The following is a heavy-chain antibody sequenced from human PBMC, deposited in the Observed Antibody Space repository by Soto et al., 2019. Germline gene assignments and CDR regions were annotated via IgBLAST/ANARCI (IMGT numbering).Heavy chain of an antibody. CDR3: ARDRSEYSGNDQPPSYYYNGMDV. CDR1: GGSVSSNNYY. V-gene: IGHV4-61*01. Sequence: QVQLQESGPGLVKPSETLSLTCTVSGGSVSSNNYYWSWSRQPPGKGLEWIGYIHYSGTTNYNPSLKSRVTISADTTKIQCSLKRSSVTAADTAVYYCARDRSEYSGNDQPPSYYYNGMDVWGHGTTVTVSS. J-gene: IGHJ6*02. CDR2: IHYSGTT. D-gene: IGHD5-12*01.